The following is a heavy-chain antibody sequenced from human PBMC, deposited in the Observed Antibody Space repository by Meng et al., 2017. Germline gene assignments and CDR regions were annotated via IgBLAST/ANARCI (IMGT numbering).Heavy chain of an antibody. CDR3: AKVGATMVRGVIMGNYFDY. CDR2: ISGSGGST. CDR1: GFTFSSYA. J-gene: IGHJ4*02. V-gene: IGHV3-23*01. D-gene: IGHD3-10*01. Sequence: GESLKISCAASGFTFSSYAMSWVRQAPGKGLERVSAISGSGGSTYYADSVKGRFTISRDNSKNTLYLQMNSLRAEDTAVYYCAKVGATMVRGVIMGNYFDYWGQGTLVTVSS.